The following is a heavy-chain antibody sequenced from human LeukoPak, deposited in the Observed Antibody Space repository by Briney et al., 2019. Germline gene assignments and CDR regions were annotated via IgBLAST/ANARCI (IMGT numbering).Heavy chain of an antibody. CDR2: INPNSGGT. Sequence: AASVKVSCKASGYTFTGYYMHWVRQAPGQGLEWMGWINPNSGGTNYAQKFQGRVTMTRDTSISTAYMEVSRLRSDDTAVYYCARGPSYDSSGYYYLWGQGTLVTVSS. CDR1: GYTFTGYY. D-gene: IGHD3-22*01. V-gene: IGHV1-2*02. CDR3: ARGPSYDSSGYYYL. J-gene: IGHJ4*02.